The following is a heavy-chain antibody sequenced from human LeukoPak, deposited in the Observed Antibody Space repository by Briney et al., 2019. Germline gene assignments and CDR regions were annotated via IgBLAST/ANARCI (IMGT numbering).Heavy chain of an antibody. CDR2: ISSSSSNI. J-gene: IGHJ6*04. CDR1: GFTFRSYI. Sequence: GGSLRLSCAASGFTFRSYIMNWVRQAPGKGLEWVSSISSSSSNIYYADSVKGRFTISRDNAKNSLYLQVNSLRDEDTAVYYCARGHYYGLDVWGKGTTVTISS. CDR3: ARGHYYGLDV. V-gene: IGHV3-21*01.